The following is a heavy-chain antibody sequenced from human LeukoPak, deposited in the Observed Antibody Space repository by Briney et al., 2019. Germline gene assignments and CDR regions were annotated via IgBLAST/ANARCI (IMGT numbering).Heavy chain of an antibody. CDR2: IYYSGST. V-gene: IGHV4-59*01. Sequence: SETLSLTCTVSGVSISSYYWSWIRQPPGKGLEWIGYIYYSGSTNYNPSLKSRVTISVDTSKNQFSLKLSSVTAADTAVYYCARDRAAAGSYYYYGMDVWGQGTTVTVSS. D-gene: IGHD6-13*01. CDR3: ARDRAAAGSYYYYGMDV. CDR1: GVSISSYY. J-gene: IGHJ6*02.